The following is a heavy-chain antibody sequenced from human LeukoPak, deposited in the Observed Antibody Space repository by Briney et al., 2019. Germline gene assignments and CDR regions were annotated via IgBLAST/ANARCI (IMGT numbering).Heavy chain of an antibody. CDR1: GYTLTELS. CDR3: ATVPSNYYDSSGYYYRDY. Sequence: GASVKVCCKVSGYTLTELSMHWVRQAPGKGLEWMGGFDPEDGETIYAQKFQGRVTMTEDTSTDTAYMELSSLRSEDTAVYYCATVPSNYYDSSGYYYRDYWGQGTLVTVSS. D-gene: IGHD3-22*01. V-gene: IGHV1-24*01. J-gene: IGHJ4*02. CDR2: FDPEDGET.